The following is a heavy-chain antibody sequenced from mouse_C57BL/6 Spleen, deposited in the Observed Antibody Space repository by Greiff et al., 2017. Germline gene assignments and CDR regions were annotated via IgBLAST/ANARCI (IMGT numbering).Heavy chain of an antibody. CDR2: IYPGSGNT. Sequence: QVQLQQSGPELVKPGASVKISCKASGYSFTSYYIHWVKQRPGQGLEWIGWIYPGSGNTKYNEKFKGKATLTADTSSSTAYMQLSSLTSEDSAVYYCARRVALPQIYYGSGYFDYWGQGTTLTVSS. CDR1: GYSFTSYY. V-gene: IGHV1-66*01. D-gene: IGHD1-1*01. J-gene: IGHJ2*01. CDR3: ARRVALPQIYYGSGYFDY.